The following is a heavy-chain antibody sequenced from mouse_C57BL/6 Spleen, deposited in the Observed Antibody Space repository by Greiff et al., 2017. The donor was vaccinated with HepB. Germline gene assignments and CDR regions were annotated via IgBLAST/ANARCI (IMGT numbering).Heavy chain of an antibody. D-gene: IGHD1-1*01. J-gene: IGHJ2*01. Sequence: EVHLVESGEGLVKPGGSLKLSCAASGFTFSSYAMSWVRQTPEKRLEWVAYISSGGDYIYYADTVKGRFTISRDNARNTLYLQMSSLKSEDTAMYYCTRDYYGSRNFDYWGQGTTLTVSS. V-gene: IGHV5-9-1*02. CDR3: TRDYYGSRNFDY. CDR2: ISSGGDYI. CDR1: GFTFSSYA.